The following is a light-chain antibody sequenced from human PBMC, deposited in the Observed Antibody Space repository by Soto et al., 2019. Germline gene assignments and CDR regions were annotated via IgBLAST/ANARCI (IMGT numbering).Light chain of an antibody. Sequence: EIVLTQSPGTLSLSPGERATLSCRASQSVSSSYLAWYQQKPGQAPRLHIYGASSRATGIQDRFSGSGSGTDFTLTIRRLEPEDFAVYYCKQYGSSSITFGPGTKVDIK. CDR3: KQYGSSSIT. V-gene: IGKV3-20*01. J-gene: IGKJ3*01. CDR1: QSVSSSY. CDR2: GAS.